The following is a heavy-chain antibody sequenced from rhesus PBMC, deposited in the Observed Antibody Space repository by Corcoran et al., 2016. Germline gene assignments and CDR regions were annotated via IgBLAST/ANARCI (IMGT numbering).Heavy chain of an antibody. D-gene: IGHD3-3*01. CDR2: IDPSDSDT. V-gene: IGHV5-20*01. J-gene: IGHJ6*01. Sequence: EVQLVQSGAEVKRPGESLKISCKTSGYSFTSYWISWVRQMPGKGLEWMGAIDPSDSDTRYNPSFQGKGTISDDKSISTAYLKWSRLKASDTATYYGAKDGKSKFGLVMVGLDSWGQGVVVTVSS. CDR1: GYSFTSYW. CDR3: AKDGKSKFGLVMVGLDS.